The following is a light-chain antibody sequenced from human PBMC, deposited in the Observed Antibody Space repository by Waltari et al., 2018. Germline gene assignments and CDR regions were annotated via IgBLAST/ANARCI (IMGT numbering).Light chain of an antibody. CDR3: HQYYDLPIT. Sequence: DIQMTQSPSTLSASVGDTVTITCRASQSISSWLAWYQQKPGKAPKRLIHKASTLESGVPDRFSGSESGTDFTLTISSLQAEDVAFYYCHQYYDLPITFGQGTRLDIK. CDR1: QSISSW. V-gene: IGKV1-5*03. CDR2: KAS. J-gene: IGKJ5*01.